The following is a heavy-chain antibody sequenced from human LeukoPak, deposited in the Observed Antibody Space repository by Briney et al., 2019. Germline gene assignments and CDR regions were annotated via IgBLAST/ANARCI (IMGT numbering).Heavy chain of an antibody. CDR3: ARSVCSGGSCHHGY. CDR2: INPNSGGT. CDR1: GYTFTSYD. D-gene: IGHD2-15*01. V-gene: IGHV1-2*06. Sequence: GASVKVSCKASGYTFTSYDINWVRQATGQGLEWMGRINPNSGGTNYAQKFQGRVTMTRDTSIRTAYMELSRLRSDDTAVYYCARSVCSGGSCHHGYWGQGTLVTVSS. J-gene: IGHJ4*02.